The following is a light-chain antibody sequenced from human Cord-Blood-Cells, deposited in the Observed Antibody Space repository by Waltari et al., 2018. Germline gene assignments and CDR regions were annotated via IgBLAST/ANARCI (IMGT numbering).Light chain of an antibody. J-gene: IGKJ1*01. CDR1: QCVSSN. Sequence: EIVMTQSPATLSVSPGEIPTLSCRAIQCVSSNSAWSQQKPGQAPRLLIYGASTRATGIPARFSGSGSGTEFTLTISSLQSEDFAVYYCEQYKNWPPWTFGQGTKVEIK. CDR3: EQYKNWPPWT. V-gene: IGKV3-15*01. CDR2: GAS.